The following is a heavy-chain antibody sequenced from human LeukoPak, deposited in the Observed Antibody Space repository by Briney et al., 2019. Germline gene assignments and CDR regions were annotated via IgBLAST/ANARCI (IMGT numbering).Heavy chain of an antibody. D-gene: IGHD6-13*01. Sequence: SVKVSCKASGCTFSSYGISWVRQAPGQGLEWMGGIIPIFGTTNYAQKFEGRVTITTDESTNTAYMELSSLRSEDTGVSYRASGRPYQELATVLSFDYWGQGTLVTVSS. V-gene: IGHV1-69*05. CDR2: IIPIFGTT. J-gene: IGHJ4*02. CDR3: ASGRPYQELATVLSFDY. CDR1: GCTFSSYG.